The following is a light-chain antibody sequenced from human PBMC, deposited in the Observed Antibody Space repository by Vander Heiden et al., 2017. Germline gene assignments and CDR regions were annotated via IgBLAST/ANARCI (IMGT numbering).Light chain of an antibody. V-gene: IGKV2-28*01. CDR2: LGS. Sequence: IVMTQSPLSSPATPGELASISRRSSQSLLHSNGYNYMDWYLQKPGQSPQLLIYLGSNRASGVPDRFSGSRAGADVTLKISRVEAEDVGVYYCRQSIQTPKTFGQGTKVEIK. CDR1: QSLLHSNGYNY. J-gene: IGKJ1*01. CDR3: RQSIQTPKT.